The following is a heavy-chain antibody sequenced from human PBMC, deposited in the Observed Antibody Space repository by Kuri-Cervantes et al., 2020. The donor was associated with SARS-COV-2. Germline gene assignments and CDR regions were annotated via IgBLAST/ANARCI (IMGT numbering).Heavy chain of an antibody. V-gene: IGHV1-69*13. CDR2: IIPIFGTA. CDR1: GYTFTSYY. Sequence: SVKVSCKASGYTFTSYYMHWVRQAPGQGLEWMGGIIPIFGTANYAQKFQGRVTITADESTSTAYMELSSLRSEDAAVYYCARDRDTRSWFDPWGQGTLVTVSS. D-gene: IGHD5-18*01. J-gene: IGHJ5*02. CDR3: ARDRDTRSWFDP.